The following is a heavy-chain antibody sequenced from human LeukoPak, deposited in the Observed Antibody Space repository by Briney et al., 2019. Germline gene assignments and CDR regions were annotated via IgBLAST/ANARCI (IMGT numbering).Heavy chain of an antibody. CDR3: ARDWNLYYFDY. V-gene: IGHV1-18*04. J-gene: IGHJ4*02. Sequence: ASVKVSCKASGYTFTSYYMHWVRQAPGQGLEWMGWISAYNGNTNYAQKLQGRVTMTTDTSTSTAYMELRSLRSDDTAVYYCARDWNLYYFDYWGQGTLVTVSS. CDR2: ISAYNGNT. CDR1: GYTFTSYY. D-gene: IGHD1-1*01.